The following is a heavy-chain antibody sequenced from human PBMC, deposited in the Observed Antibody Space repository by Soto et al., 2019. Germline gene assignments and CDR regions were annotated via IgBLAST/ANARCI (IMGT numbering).Heavy chain of an antibody. D-gene: IGHD2-15*01. CDR3: ARGRGAAIVVVVAATLAFDI. Sequence: SETLSLTCTVSGGSVSSGSYYWSWIRQPPGKGLEWIGDIYYSGSTNYNPSLKSRVTISVDTSKNQFSLKLSSVTAADTAVYYCARGRGAAIVVVVAATLAFDIWGQGTMVTVSS. CDR1: GGSVSSGSYY. CDR2: IYYSGST. V-gene: IGHV4-61*01. J-gene: IGHJ3*02.